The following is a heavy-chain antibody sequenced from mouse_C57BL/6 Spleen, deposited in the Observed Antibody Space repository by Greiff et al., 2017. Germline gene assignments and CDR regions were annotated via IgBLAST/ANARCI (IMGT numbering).Heavy chain of an antibody. V-gene: IGHV1-80*01. D-gene: IGHD2-10*01. CDR2: IYPGDGDT. CDR1: GYAFSSYW. Sequence: QVQLKQSGAELVKPGASVKISCKASGYAFSSYWMNWVKQRPGKGLEWIGQIYPGDGDTNYNGKFKGKATLTADKSSSTAYMQLSSLTSEDSAVYFCARREAYPVYFDYWGQGTTLTVSS. CDR3: ARREAYPVYFDY. J-gene: IGHJ2*01.